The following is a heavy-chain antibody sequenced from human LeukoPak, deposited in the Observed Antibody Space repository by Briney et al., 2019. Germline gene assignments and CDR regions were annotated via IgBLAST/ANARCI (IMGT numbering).Heavy chain of an antibody. CDR2: ISGSGGGT. Sequence: TGGSLRLSCAASGFTFSSYAMSWVRQARGKGLEWVSAISGSGGGTYYADSVKGRFTISRDNSKNTLYLQMNSLRAEDTAVYYCAKDDSIVGATVHWGQGTLVTVSS. D-gene: IGHD1-26*01. CDR1: GFTFSSYA. J-gene: IGHJ4*02. V-gene: IGHV3-23*01. CDR3: AKDDSIVGATVH.